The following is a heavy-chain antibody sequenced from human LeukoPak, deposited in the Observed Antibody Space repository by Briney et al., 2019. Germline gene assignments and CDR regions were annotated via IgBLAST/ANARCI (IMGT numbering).Heavy chain of an antibody. V-gene: IGHV7-4-1*02. CDR3: ARSGQYYYDSSGHNWFDP. CDR2: INTNTGNP. J-gene: IGHJ5*02. Sequence: SVKVSCKASGYTFTSYAMNWVRQAPGQGLEWMGWINTNTGNPTYAQGFTGRFVFTLDTSVSTAYLQISSLKAEDTAVYYCARSGQYYYDSSGHNWFDPWGQGTLVTVSS. D-gene: IGHD3-22*01. CDR1: GYTFTSYA.